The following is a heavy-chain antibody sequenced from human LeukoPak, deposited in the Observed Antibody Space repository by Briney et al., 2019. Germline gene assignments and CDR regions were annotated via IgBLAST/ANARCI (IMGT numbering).Heavy chain of an antibody. D-gene: IGHD6-13*01. Sequence: PGGSLRLSCAASGFTFSSYAMHWVRQAPGKGLEWVAVISYDGSNKYYADSLKGRFTISRDNSKNTLYLQMNSLRAEDTAVYYCARDDIAAAGPLDYWGQGTLVTVSS. CDR3: ARDDIAAAGPLDY. J-gene: IGHJ4*02. CDR1: GFTFSSYA. V-gene: IGHV3-30-3*01. CDR2: ISYDGSNK.